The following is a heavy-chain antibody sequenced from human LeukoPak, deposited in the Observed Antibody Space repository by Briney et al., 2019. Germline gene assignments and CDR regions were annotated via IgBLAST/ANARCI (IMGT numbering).Heavy chain of an antibody. Sequence: PGGSLKLSCAASGFTFSGSAMHWVRQASGKGLEWVGRIRSKANSYATAYAASVKGRFTISRDDSKNTAYLQMNSLKTEDTAVYYCTRQEVYYDSSGYPNYYYYGMDVWGRGTTVTVSS. CDR1: GFTFSGSA. CDR3: TRQEVYYDSSGYPNYYYYGMDV. D-gene: IGHD3-22*01. CDR2: IRSKANSYAT. V-gene: IGHV3-73*01. J-gene: IGHJ6*02.